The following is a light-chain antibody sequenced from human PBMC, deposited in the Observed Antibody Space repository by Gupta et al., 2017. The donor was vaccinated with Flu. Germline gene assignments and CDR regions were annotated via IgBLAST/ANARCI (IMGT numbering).Light chain of an antibody. J-gene: IGLJ3*02. V-gene: IGLV2-11*03. CDR2: DVS. CDR1: SSDVGGYNY. Sequence: SVTISCTGTSSDVGGYNYVSWYQQHPGNAPKLMIYDVSERPSGVPDRFSGSKSGNTASLTISGLQAEDEADYYCCSYAGSYTEMFGGGTKLTVL. CDR3: CSYAGSYTEM.